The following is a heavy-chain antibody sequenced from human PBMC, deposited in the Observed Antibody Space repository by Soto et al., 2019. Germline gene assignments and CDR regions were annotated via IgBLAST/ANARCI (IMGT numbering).Heavy chain of an antibody. D-gene: IGHD4-17*01. Sequence: QLQLQESGPGLVKPSETLSLTCTVSGGSISSSSFYWGWIRQPPGKGLEWIGSIYYSGNTYYNPSLKSRATLSVDTSKNQFSLKLSSVTAADTAVYYCANLITTVTTHYFDYWGQGTLVTVSS. CDR2: IYYSGNT. CDR3: ANLITTVTTHYFDY. J-gene: IGHJ4*02. V-gene: IGHV4-39*01. CDR1: GGSISSSSFY.